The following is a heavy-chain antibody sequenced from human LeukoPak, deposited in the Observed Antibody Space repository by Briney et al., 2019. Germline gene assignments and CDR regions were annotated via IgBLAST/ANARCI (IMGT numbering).Heavy chain of an antibody. CDR2: ISSSSSYI. CDR3: ARDSDSSGPRGLY. D-gene: IGHD3-22*01. CDR1: GFTFSSYS. V-gene: IGHV3-21*01. J-gene: IGHJ4*02. Sequence: GGPLRLSCAASGFTFSSYSMTWVRQAPGKGLEWVSSISSSSSYIYYADSVKGRFTISRDNAKNSLYLQMNSLRAEDTAVYYCARDSDSSGPRGLYWGQGTLVTVSS.